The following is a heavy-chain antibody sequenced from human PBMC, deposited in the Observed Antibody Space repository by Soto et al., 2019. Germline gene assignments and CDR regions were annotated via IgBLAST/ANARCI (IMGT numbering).Heavy chain of an antibody. Sequence: ASVKVSCKASGYTFTSYAMHWVRQAPGQRLEWMGWINAGNGNTKYSQKFQGRVTITRDTSASTAYMKLSSLRSEDTAVYYCARVGDYYDSSVESGAFDIWGQGTMVTVSS. CDR1: GYTFTSYA. J-gene: IGHJ3*02. CDR2: INAGNGNT. CDR3: ARVGDYYDSSVESGAFDI. V-gene: IGHV1-3*01. D-gene: IGHD3-22*01.